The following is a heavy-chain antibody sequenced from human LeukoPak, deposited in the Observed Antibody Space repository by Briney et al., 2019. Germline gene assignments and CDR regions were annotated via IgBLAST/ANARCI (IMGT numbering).Heavy chain of an antibody. CDR2: INPNSGGT. D-gene: IGHD3-9*01. J-gene: IGHJ4*02. CDR1: GYTFTGYY. Sequence: ASVKVSCKASGYTFTGYYMHWVRLAPGQGLEWMGWINPNSGGTNYAQKFQGRVTMTRDTSISTAYMELSRLRSDDTAVYYCASDYDILTGYDYWGQGTLVTVSS. V-gene: IGHV1-2*02. CDR3: ASDYDILTGYDY.